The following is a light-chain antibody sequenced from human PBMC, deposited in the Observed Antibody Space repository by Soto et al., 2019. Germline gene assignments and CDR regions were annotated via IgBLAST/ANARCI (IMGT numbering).Light chain of an antibody. J-gene: IGKJ4*01. CDR1: QNINTW. CDR2: KAS. Sequence: DIQMTQSPSTLSASVGDRVTITCRASQNINTWLAWYQQKPGKAPYLLIYKASNLQSGVPSRFSGSASGTEFTLTVSSLQPDDIATYYCQRHETYPLTYGGGTKVEI. V-gene: IGKV1-5*03. CDR3: QRHETYPLT.